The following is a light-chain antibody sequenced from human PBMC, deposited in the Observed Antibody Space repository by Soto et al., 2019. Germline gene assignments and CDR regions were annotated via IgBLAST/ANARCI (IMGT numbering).Light chain of an antibody. CDR2: SAS. V-gene: IGKV3-20*01. CDR3: QQYAGAPRT. CDR1: QNLGTLY. J-gene: IGKJ1*01. Sequence: ENVFTQSPCTLSLSPGERGTLSCRASQNLGTLYLAWFQQKSGQAPRLLIYSASRRATGIPDRFTGSGSGTDFTLTINRVEPEDFAVYFCQQYAGAPRTFGQGTKWIS.